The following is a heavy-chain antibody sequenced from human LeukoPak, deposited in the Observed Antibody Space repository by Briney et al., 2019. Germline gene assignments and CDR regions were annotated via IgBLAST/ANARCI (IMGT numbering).Heavy chain of an antibody. Sequence: SVKVSCKASGGTFSSYAISWVRQAPGQGLEWMGGIIPIFGTANYAQKFQGRVTITADESTSTAYMELSSLRSEDTAVYYCARDNHLDCSGATPFDYWGQGTLVTVSS. V-gene: IGHV1-69*13. CDR3: ARDNHLDCSGATPFDY. J-gene: IGHJ4*02. D-gene: IGHD6-19*01. CDR2: IIPIFGTA. CDR1: GGTFSSYA.